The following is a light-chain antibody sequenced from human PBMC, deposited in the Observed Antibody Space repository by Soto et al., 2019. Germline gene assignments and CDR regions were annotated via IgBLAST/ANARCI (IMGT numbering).Light chain of an antibody. J-gene: IGKJ4*01. Sequence: DIVMTQSPATLSVSPGERVTLSCRASQSVGGNVAWYQQRPGQAPRLLLSGASTRATGIPARFSGSGSGTEYTLAISSLQSEDFAVYHCQQDHDWPPLTFGGGTTVEIK. V-gene: IGKV3-15*01. CDR1: QSVGGN. CDR3: QQDHDWPPLT. CDR2: GAS.